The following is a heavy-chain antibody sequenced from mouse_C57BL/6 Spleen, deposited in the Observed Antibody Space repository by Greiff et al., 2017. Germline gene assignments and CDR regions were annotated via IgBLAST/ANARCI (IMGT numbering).Heavy chain of an antibody. V-gene: IGHV1-4*01. D-gene: IGHD1-1*01. Sequence: VQLQQSGAELARPGASVKMSCKASGYTFTSYTMHWVKQRPGQGLEWIGYINPSSGYTKYNQKFKDKATLTADKSSSTAYMQLSSLTSEDSAVYYCARGVSSPYYAMDYWGQGTSVTVSS. CDR3: ARGVSSPYYAMDY. J-gene: IGHJ4*01. CDR2: INPSSGYT. CDR1: GYTFTSYT.